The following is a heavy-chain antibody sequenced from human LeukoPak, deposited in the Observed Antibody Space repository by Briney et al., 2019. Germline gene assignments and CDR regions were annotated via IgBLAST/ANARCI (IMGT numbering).Heavy chain of an antibody. CDR3: ARGPGIGQWLVPLFGYYYYYMDV. CDR2: INPSGGST. D-gene: IGHD6-19*01. V-gene: IGHV1-46*01. J-gene: IGHJ6*03. Sequence: ASVKVSCKASGDTFTSYYMHWVRQAPGQGLEWIGIINPSGGSTSYAQKFQGRVTMTRDMSTSTVYMELSRLRSEDTAVYYCARGPGIGQWLVPLFGYYYYYMDVWGKGTTVTVSS. CDR1: GDTFTSYY.